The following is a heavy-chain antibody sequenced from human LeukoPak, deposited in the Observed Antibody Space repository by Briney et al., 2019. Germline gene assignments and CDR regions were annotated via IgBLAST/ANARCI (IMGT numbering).Heavy chain of an antibody. V-gene: IGHV4-34*01. CDR3: ARCRNIGVVVAATRWVGWFDP. Sequence: PSESLSLTCAVYGGSFSGYYWSWIRQPPGKGLEWIGEINHSGSTNFNPSLKSRVTLSVDTSKNQFSLKLSSVTAADPAVYYCARCRNIGVVVAATRWVGWFDPWGQGTLVTVSS. D-gene: IGHD2-15*01. CDR1: GGSFSGYY. CDR2: INHSGST. J-gene: IGHJ5*02.